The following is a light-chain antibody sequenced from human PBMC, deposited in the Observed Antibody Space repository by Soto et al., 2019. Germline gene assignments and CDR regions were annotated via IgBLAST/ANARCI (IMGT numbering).Light chain of an antibody. CDR3: SSYTSSSTLDYV. CDR2: EAS. V-gene: IGLV2-14*01. Sequence: QSVLTQPASVSGSPGQSITISCTGTSSDVGGYNYVSWYQQHPGKAPKLMIYEASYRPSGVSNRFSGSKSGNTASLTITGLQAEDEADYYCSSYTSSSTLDYVFGTGTKVTVL. J-gene: IGLJ1*01. CDR1: SSDVGGYNY.